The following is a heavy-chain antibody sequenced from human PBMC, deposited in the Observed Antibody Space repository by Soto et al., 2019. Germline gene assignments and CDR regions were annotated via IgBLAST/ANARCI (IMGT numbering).Heavy chain of an antibody. V-gene: IGHV3-30*03. J-gene: IGHJ4*02. D-gene: IGHD2-2*01. CDR1: GFTFSSYG. Sequence: PGGSLRLSCAASGFTFSSYGMHWVHQAPGKGLEWVAVISYDGSNKYYADSVKGRFTISRDNSKNTLYLQMNSLRAEDTAVYYCARAVVVPAAFDYWGQGTLVTVSS. CDR3: ARAVVVPAAFDY. CDR2: ISYDGSNK.